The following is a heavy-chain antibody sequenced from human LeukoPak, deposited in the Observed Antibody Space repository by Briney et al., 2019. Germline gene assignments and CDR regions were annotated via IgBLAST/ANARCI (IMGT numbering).Heavy chain of an antibody. CDR2: INNSGYT. V-gene: IGHV4-61*01. Sequence: SETLSLTCTVSGDSITSGRYSWNWIRQPPGKGLEWIGNINNSGYTNNNPSLKSRVTISVDTFKNQFSLKLSSVTAADTAVYYCARGRSSYYDSGGYYYLVYWGQGTLVTVSS. J-gene: IGHJ4*02. CDR3: ARGRSSYYDSGGYYYLVY. CDR1: GDSITSGRYS. D-gene: IGHD3-22*01.